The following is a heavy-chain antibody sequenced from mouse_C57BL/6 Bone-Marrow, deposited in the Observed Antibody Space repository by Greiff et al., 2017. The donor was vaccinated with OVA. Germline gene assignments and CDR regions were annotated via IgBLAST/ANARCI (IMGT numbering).Heavy chain of an antibody. J-gene: IGHJ2*01. V-gene: IGHV1-22*01. D-gene: IGHD1-1*01. CDR3: TRLLPRTY. Sequence: EVKLLQSGPELVKPGASVKMSCKASGYTFTDYNMHWVKQSHGKSLEWIGYINPNNGGTSYNQKFKGKATLTVNTSSSTAYMELRSLTSEDSAVYCCTRLLPRTYWGQGTTLTVSS. CDR1: GYTFTDYN. CDR2: INPNNGGT.